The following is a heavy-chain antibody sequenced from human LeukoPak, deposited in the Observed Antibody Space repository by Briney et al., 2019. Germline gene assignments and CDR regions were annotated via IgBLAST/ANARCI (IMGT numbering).Heavy chain of an antibody. J-gene: IGHJ6*02. CDR1: GFTFSSYA. D-gene: IGHD2-2*01. CDR2: ISGSGGST. Sequence: GGSLRLSCAASGFTFSSYAMSWVRQAPGKGLEWVSAISGSGGSTYYADSVKGRFTISRDNSKNTLYLQMNSLRAEDTAVYYCAKDDVIVVVPAAKGYYYGMDVWGQGTTVTVSS. CDR3: AKDDVIVVVPAAKGYYYGMDV. V-gene: IGHV3-23*01.